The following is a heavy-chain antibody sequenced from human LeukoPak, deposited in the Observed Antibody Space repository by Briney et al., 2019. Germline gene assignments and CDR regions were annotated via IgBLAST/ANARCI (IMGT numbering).Heavy chain of an antibody. D-gene: IGHD2-2*01. Sequence: ASVKVSCKASGYTFTSYYMHWVRQAPGQGLEWMGWINPNSGGTNYAQKFQGRVTMTRDTSISTAYMELSRLRSDDTAVYYCARDRGYCSSTSCYYYFDYWGQGTLVTVSS. J-gene: IGHJ4*02. CDR3: ARDRGYCSSTSCYYYFDY. CDR1: GYTFTSYY. V-gene: IGHV1-2*02. CDR2: INPNSGGT.